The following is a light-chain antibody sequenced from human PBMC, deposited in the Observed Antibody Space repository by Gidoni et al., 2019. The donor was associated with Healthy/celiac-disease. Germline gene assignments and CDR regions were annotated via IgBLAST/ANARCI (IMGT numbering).Light chain of an antibody. J-gene: IGLJ1*01. CDR3: QAWDSSTAGDV. CDR2: QDS. CDR1: KLGYKY. V-gene: IGLV3-1*01. Sequence: SYELTQPPSVSVSPGQTASITCSGDKLGYKYACWYQQKAGQSPVLVIYQDSKRPSGIPERFSGSNSGNTATLTISGTQAMDEADYYCQAWDSSTAGDVFGTGTKVTVL.